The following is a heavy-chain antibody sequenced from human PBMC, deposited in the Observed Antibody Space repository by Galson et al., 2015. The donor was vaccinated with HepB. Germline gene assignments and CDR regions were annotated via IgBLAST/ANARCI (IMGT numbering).Heavy chain of an antibody. J-gene: IGHJ4*02. Sequence: SLRLSCAASGFTFSSYWMSWVRQAPGKGLEWVANIKQDGSEKYYVDSVKGRFTISRDNAKNSLYLQMNSLRAEDTAVYYCARYYYGSGEDRPSTVYFDYWGQGTLVTVSS. CDR1: GFTFSSYW. CDR3: ARYYYGSGEDRPSTVYFDY. D-gene: IGHD3-10*01. V-gene: IGHV3-7*03. CDR2: IKQDGSEK.